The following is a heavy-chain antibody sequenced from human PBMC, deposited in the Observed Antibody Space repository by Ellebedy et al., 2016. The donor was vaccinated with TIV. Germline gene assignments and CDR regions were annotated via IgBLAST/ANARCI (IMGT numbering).Heavy chain of an antibody. CDR3: ARVNYYDSSGYYYFPSWFDP. J-gene: IGHJ5*02. V-gene: IGHV4-34*01. D-gene: IGHD3-22*01. CDR2: INHSGST. CDR1: GGSFSGYY. Sequence: MPSETLSLTCAVYGGSFSGYYWSWIRQPPGKGLEWIGEINHSGSTNYNPSLKSRVTISVDTSKNQFSLKLSSVTAADTAVYYCARVNYYDSSGYYYFPSWFDPWGQGTLVTVSS.